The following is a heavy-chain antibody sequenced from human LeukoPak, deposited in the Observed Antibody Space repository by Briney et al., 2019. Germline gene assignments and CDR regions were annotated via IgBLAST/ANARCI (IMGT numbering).Heavy chain of an antibody. Sequence: GGSLRLSCVVSGFTFSTYWMSWVRQAPGKGLEWVANINQDGIEKYYVDSVKGRFTISRDNAKNSLYLQVNSLRAEDTAVYYCATEGYYDSSGMLYWGQGTLVTVSS. V-gene: IGHV3-7*01. D-gene: IGHD3-22*01. CDR2: INQDGIEK. CDR3: ATEGYYDSSGMLY. CDR1: GFTFSTYW. J-gene: IGHJ4*02.